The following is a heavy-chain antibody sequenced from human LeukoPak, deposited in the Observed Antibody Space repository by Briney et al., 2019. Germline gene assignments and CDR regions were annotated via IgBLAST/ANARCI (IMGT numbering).Heavy chain of an antibody. CDR3: ARGRTVTTPFDY. V-gene: IGHV1-69*06. Sequence: ASVKVSCKASGGTFSSYAISWVRQAPGQGLEWMGGIIPIFGTANYAQKFQGRVTITADKSTSTAYVELSSLRSEDTAVYYCARGRTVTTPFDYWGQGTLVTVSS. CDR1: GGTFSSYA. J-gene: IGHJ4*02. CDR2: IIPIFGTA. D-gene: IGHD4-17*01.